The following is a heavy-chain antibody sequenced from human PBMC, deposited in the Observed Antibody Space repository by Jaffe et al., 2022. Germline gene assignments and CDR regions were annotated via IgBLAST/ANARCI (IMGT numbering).Heavy chain of an antibody. CDR3: ARDGPRGPNRYCSGGSCYSLRLVSYYYMDV. J-gene: IGHJ6*03. D-gene: IGHD2-15*01. Sequence: QVQLQQWGAGLLKPSETLSLTCAVYGGSFSGYYWSWIRQPPGKGLEWIGEINHSGSTNYNPSLKSRVTISVDTSKNQFSLKLSSVTAADTAVYYCARDGPRGPNRYCSGGSCYSLRLVSYYYMDVWGKGTTVTVSS. V-gene: IGHV4-34*01. CDR1: GGSFSGYY. CDR2: INHSGST.